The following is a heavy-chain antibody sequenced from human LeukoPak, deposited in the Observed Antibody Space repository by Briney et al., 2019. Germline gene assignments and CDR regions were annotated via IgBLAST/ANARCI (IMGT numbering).Heavy chain of an antibody. CDR2: ISYSGRT. CDR1: GGSISSYY. D-gene: IGHD3-9*01. Sequence: SETLSLTCTVSGGSISSYYWSWVGQPPGKGLEWIGYISYSGRTNYNTSLTSRVTIYIDKSKKQFSLRMRSVKAADTAIYYCARQGYDILTGYIDAFYIWGQGTIVTVSS. V-gene: IGHV4-59*08. CDR3: ARQGYDILTGYIDAFYI. J-gene: IGHJ3*02.